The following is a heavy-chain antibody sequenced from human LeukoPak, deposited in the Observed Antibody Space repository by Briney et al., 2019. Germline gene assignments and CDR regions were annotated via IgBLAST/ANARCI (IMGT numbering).Heavy chain of an antibody. CDR3: ARAPAVPAAMDDFDI. V-gene: IGHV4-34*01. CDR2: INHSGST. J-gene: IGHJ3*02. D-gene: IGHD2-2*01. Sequence: SESLSLTCAVYGGSFGGYYWSWIRQPPGKGLEWIGEINHSGSTNYNPSLKSRVTISVDTSKNQFSLKLSSVTAADTAVYYCARAPAVPAAMDDFDIWGQGTMVTVCS. CDR1: GGSFGGYY.